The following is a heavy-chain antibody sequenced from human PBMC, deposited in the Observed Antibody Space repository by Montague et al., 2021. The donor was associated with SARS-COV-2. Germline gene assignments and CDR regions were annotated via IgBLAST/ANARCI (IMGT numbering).Heavy chain of an antibody. CDR2: AYYVPST. CDR3: ARTWRFGQSYGLDI. Sequence: SETRSLTCSVSGDSISSYYYNWIRQTPGKGLEWIGYAYYVPSTNSANTXXNPSLKRRVTISLDTSENQFSLKLSSVTAADTAVYYCARTWRFGQSYGLDIWGQGTMVTVSS. J-gene: IGHJ3*02. V-gene: IGHV4-59*01. CDR1: GDSISSYY. D-gene: IGHD3-16*01.